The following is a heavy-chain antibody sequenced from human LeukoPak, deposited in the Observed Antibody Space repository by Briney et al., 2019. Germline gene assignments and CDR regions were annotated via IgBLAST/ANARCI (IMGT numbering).Heavy chain of an antibody. CDR3: TRVGYIDEGIDY. CDR1: GFPFGSYW. CDR2: IKQDGSKR. Sequence: GGSLRLSCVASGFPFGSYWMTWVRQAPGKGLEWVANIKQDGSKRSYVDSVKGRFTISRDNAKNSLYLQMNSLRAEDTAIYYCTRVGYIDEGIDYWGQGTLVTVSS. D-gene: IGHD5-24*01. J-gene: IGHJ4*02. V-gene: IGHV3-7*04.